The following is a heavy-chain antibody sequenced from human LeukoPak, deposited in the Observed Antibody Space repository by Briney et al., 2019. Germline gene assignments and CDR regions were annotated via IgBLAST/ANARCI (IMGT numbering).Heavy chain of an antibody. CDR1: GGSLNNYY. V-gene: IGHV4-59*01. Sequence: SETLSLTCTVSGGSLNNYYWSWMRQPPGKGLEWIAYIYYSGSTNYNPSLKSRVTISLGTPKNQFSLKLSSVTAADTAVYYCARGNGYNYYWGQGTLVTVSS. D-gene: IGHD5-24*01. CDR3: ARGNGYNYY. J-gene: IGHJ4*02. CDR2: IYYSGST.